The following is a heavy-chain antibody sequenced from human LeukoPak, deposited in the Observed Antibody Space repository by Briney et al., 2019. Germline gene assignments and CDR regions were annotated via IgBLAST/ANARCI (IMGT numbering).Heavy chain of an antibody. Sequence: ASVKVSCKASGYTFTSYDINWVRQATGQGLEWMGWMNPNSGNTGYAQQFQGRVTITRNTSISTAYMELSSLRSEDTAVYYCARVGDSSWYNYYYYYMDVWGKGTTVTVSS. V-gene: IGHV1-8*03. CDR1: GYTFTSYD. CDR2: MNPNSGNT. CDR3: ARVGDSSWYNYYYYYMDV. J-gene: IGHJ6*03. D-gene: IGHD6-13*01.